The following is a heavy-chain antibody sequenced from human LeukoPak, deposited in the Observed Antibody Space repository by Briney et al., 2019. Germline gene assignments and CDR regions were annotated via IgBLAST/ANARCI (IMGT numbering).Heavy chain of an antibody. Sequence: SQTLSLTCAVSGGSISSGGYSWNWIRQSPGKGLEWIAYIYQSGSTYSNPSLKSRVTISVDRSKNQFSLKLSSVTAADTAVYYCARVEFYGSGSYPDYWGQGTLVTVSS. J-gene: IGHJ4*02. V-gene: IGHV4-30-2*06. CDR2: IYQSGST. CDR3: ARVEFYGSGSYPDY. CDR1: GGSISSGGYS. D-gene: IGHD3-10*01.